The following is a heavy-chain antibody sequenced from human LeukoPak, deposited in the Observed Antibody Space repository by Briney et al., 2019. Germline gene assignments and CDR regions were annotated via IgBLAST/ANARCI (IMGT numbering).Heavy chain of an antibody. V-gene: IGHV3-23*01. CDR1: EFTFNNYA. CDR2: ITGRDGST. Sequence: AGRSLRLSCLASEFTFNNYAMSWVRHAQGKGWKWVSGITGRDGSTSSADSVKGRFTSSRDTSKNTLFLQMSSLRPEDTAVYYCAKDDFWSGYYYYGMDVWGQGTTVTVSS. D-gene: IGHD3-3*01. CDR3: AKDDFWSGYYYYGMDV. J-gene: IGHJ6*02.